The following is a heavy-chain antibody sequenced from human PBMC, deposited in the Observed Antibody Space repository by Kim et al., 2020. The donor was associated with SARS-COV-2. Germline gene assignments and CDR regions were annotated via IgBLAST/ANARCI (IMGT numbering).Heavy chain of an antibody. V-gene: IGHV3-49*04. CDR3: SRAAAGTGHDAFDI. D-gene: IGHD6-13*01. CDR2: IRSKAYGGTT. CDR1: GFTFGDYA. J-gene: IGHJ3*02. Sequence: GGSLRLSCTASGFTFGDYAMSWVRQAPGKGLEWVGFIRSKAYGGTTEYAASVKGRFTISRDDSKSIAYLQMNSLKTEDTAVYYCSRAAAGTGHDAFDIWGQGTMVTVSS.